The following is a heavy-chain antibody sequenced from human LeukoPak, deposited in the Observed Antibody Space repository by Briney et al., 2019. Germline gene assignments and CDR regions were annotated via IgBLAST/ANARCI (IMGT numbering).Heavy chain of an antibody. Sequence: RASVKVSCKASGYTFTSYGISWVRQAPGQGLEWMGWISAYNGNTNYAQKLQGRVTMTTDTSTSTAYMELRSLRSDDTAVYYCARDYDVVVPAANLDYWGQGTLVTVSS. CDR3: ARDYDVVVPAANLDY. D-gene: IGHD2-2*01. J-gene: IGHJ4*02. V-gene: IGHV1-18*01. CDR2: ISAYNGNT. CDR1: GYTFTSYG.